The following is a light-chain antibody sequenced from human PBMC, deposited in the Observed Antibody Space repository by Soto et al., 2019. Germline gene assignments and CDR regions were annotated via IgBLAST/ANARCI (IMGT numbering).Light chain of an antibody. V-gene: IGLV6-57*03. CDR1: SGSIASNY. CDR2: EDN. CDR3: QSYHSSTVV. J-gene: IGLJ2*01. Sequence: NFMLTQPHSVSESPGKTVTISFTRSSGSIASNYVQWFQQRPGSAPNTVIYEDNQRPSGVPDRFSGSIDSSSNSDSLTISGLKTEDEADYYCQSYHSSTVVFGGGTKLTV.